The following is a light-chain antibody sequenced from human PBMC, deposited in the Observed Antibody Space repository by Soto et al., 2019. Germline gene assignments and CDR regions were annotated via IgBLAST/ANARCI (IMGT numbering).Light chain of an antibody. CDR1: QSVSNN. V-gene: IGKV3-15*01. CDR2: GAS. J-gene: IGKJ1*01. Sequence: EIVMTQSPATLSVSPGERATLSCRASQSVSNNLAWYQKKPGQAPRLLIYGASTRATGIPARFSGSGSGTEFTLTISSLQSEDFAVYYCQQYNNWWTFGQGNTVEIK. CDR3: QQYNNWWT.